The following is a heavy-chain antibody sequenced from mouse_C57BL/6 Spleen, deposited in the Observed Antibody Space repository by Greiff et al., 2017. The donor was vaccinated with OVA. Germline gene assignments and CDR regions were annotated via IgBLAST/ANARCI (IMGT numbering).Heavy chain of an antibody. J-gene: IGHJ3*01. CDR2: INPNNGGT. V-gene: IGHV1-18*01. Sequence: EVQLVESGPELVKPGASVKIPCKASGYTFTDYNMDWVKQSHGKSLEWIGDINPNNGGTTYNQKFKGKATLTVDKSSSTAYMELRSLTSEDTAVYYCARFRYGGFAYWGQGTLVTVSA. D-gene: IGHD1-1*01. CDR1: GYTFTDYN. CDR3: ARFRYGGFAY.